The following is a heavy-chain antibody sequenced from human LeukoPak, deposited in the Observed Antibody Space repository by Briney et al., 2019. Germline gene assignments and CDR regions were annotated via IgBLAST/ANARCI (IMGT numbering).Heavy chain of an antibody. D-gene: IGHD6-13*01. J-gene: IGHJ1*01. V-gene: IGHV3-48*01. Sequence: RGSLRLSCAASGFTFSSYDMNWVRQAPGKGLEWVSYISSSNTIYYADSVRGRFTISRDNAKNSLYLQMNSLRAEDTALYYCASFTSSWHPWGQGTPVTVSS. CDR2: ISSSNTI. CDR3: ASFTSSWHP. CDR1: GFTFSSYD.